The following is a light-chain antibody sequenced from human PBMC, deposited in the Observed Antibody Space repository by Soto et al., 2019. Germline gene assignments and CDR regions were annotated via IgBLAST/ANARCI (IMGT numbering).Light chain of an antibody. CDR3: QQYNSYSWT. Sequence: DIQMTQSPSTLSASVVDRVTITCRASQSISSWLAWYQQKPGKAPKLLIYKAHSLESGVPSRFSGSGSGTEFTLTISSLQPDDFATYYCQQYNSYSWTFGQGTKVEIK. CDR2: KAH. V-gene: IGKV1-5*03. J-gene: IGKJ1*01. CDR1: QSISSW.